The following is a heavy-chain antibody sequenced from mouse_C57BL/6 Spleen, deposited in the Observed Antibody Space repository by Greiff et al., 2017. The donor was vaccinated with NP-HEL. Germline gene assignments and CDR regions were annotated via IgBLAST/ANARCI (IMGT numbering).Heavy chain of an antibody. CDR1: GFTFSDYG. D-gene: IGHD1-1*01. V-gene: IGHV5-17*01. CDR2: ISSGSSTI. Sequence: EVHLVESGGGLVKPGGSLKLSCAASGFTFSDYGMHWVRQAPEKGLEWVAYISSGSSTIYYADTVKGRFTISRDNAKNTLFLQMTSLRSEDTAMYYCAYYYGSSYVGAMDYWGQGTSVTVSS. J-gene: IGHJ4*01. CDR3: AYYYGSSYVGAMDY.